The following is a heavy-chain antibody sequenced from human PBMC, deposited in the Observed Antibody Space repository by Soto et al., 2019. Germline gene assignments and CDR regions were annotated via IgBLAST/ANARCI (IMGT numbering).Heavy chain of an antibody. CDR1: GFTFSSYA. J-gene: IGHJ4*02. Sequence: GGSLRLSCAASGFTFSSYAMSWFRQAPGKGLEWVSAISGSGGSTYYADSVKGRFTISRDNSKNTLYLQMNSLRAEDTAVYYCAKSEDVVAWSYYFDYWGQGTLVTVSS. D-gene: IGHD2-15*01. CDR3: AKSEDVVAWSYYFDY. CDR2: ISGSGGST. V-gene: IGHV3-23*01.